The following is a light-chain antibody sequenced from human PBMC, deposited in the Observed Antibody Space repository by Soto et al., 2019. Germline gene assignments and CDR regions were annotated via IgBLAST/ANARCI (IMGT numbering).Light chain of an antibody. CDR1: SSNIGYYY. CDR3: QSYDSSLSGVV. CDR2: GNS. J-gene: IGLJ2*01. V-gene: IGLV1-40*01. Sequence: QSVLTQPPSASGTPGQRVTISCSGSSSNIGYYYVYWYQQLPGTTPKLLIYGNSNRPSGVPDRFSGSKSGTSASLAITGLQAEDEADYYCQSYDSSLSGVVFGGGTKLTVL.